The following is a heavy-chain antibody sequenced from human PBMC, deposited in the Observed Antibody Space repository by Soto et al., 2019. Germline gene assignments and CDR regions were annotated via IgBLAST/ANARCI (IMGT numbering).Heavy chain of an antibody. CDR2: IIPVFGTA. D-gene: IGHD4-17*01. Sequence: QVQLVQSGAEVKKPGSSVKVSCKASGGSLSNYGISWVRQAPGQGLEWMGGIIPVFGTANYAQKFQGRVTITADESTSIVYMAVTSLRSEDTAVYSCARGDATKIVVTTYYGMDVWGQGTTVTVSS. J-gene: IGHJ6*02. CDR1: GGSLSNYG. CDR3: ARGDATKIVVTTYYGMDV. V-gene: IGHV1-69*12.